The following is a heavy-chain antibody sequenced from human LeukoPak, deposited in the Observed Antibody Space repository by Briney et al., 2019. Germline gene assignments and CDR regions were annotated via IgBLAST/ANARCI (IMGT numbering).Heavy chain of an antibody. D-gene: IGHD3-22*01. V-gene: IGHV5-51*01. CDR3: ARRPTYDSSGYYLPGWAFDI. CDR2: IYPGDSDT. J-gene: IGHJ3*02. CDR1: GYSFTSYW. Sequence: SLKTSCKGSGYSFTSYWICWVRQMPRKGLEWMVIIYPGDSDTSYSPSFQGQVTISADKSISTAYLQWSSLKATDTAMYYCARRPTYDSSGYYLPGWAFDIWGQGTMVTVSS.